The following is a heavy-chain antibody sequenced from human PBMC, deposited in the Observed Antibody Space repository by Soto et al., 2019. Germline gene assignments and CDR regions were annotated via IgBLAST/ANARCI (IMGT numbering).Heavy chain of an antibody. J-gene: IGHJ3*01. CDR3: ARGRQQGFNNDVFDF. Sequence: QVQLQESGPGLVKPSETLSLTCTVSGGSISSYYWSWIRQPPGKGLEWIGYIYYSGSTNYNPSLKSRVTISVDTPKNQFSLKRRSVPAADAAVYYWARGRQQGFNNDVFDFWAKGTRAPAPS. V-gene: IGHV4-59*01. D-gene: IGHD6-13*01. CDR2: IYYSGST. CDR1: GGSISSYY.